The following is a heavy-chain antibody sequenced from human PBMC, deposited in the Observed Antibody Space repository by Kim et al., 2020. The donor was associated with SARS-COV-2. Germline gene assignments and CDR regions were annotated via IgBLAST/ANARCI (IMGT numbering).Heavy chain of an antibody. V-gene: IGHV4-39*01. Sequence: PSLKRRVPISVDTSKNQFSLKLSSVTAADTAVYYCARASEAAMVTSPFDYWGQGTLVTVSS. D-gene: IGHD5-18*01. CDR3: ARASEAAMVTSPFDY. J-gene: IGHJ4*02.